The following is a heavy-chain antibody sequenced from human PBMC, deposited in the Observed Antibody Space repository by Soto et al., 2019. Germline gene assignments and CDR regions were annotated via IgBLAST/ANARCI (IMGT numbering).Heavy chain of an antibody. CDR2: INPNSGGT. D-gene: IGHD2-15*01. CDR3: AREYCSGGTCYKYFDY. Sequence: GASVKVSCKASGYTFTDYYIHWVRQAPGQGLEWMGWINPNSGGTNYAQKFQDCVTMTRDTSISTAYMELDRLTSDDTAIYYCAREYCSGGTCYKYFDYWGQGTLVTVSS. J-gene: IGHJ4*02. V-gene: IGHV1-2*04. CDR1: GYTFTDYY.